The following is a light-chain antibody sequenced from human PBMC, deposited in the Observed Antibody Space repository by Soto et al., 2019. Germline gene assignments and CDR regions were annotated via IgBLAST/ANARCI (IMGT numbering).Light chain of an antibody. CDR3: MQALQTPRT. CDR1: QSLLHSNGYSY. V-gene: IGKV2-28*01. CDR2: LGS. J-gene: IGKJ3*01. Sequence: DIVMTQSPLSLPVTPGEPASISCRSSQSLLHSNGYSYLDWYLQKPGQSPQLLIYLGSNRASGVPDRFSGSGSGTDFILKISRVEAEDVGVYYCMQALQTPRTFGPGTKVDIK.